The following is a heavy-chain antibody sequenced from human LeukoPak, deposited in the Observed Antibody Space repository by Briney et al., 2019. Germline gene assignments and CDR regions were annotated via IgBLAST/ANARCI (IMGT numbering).Heavy chain of an antibody. D-gene: IGHD1-20*01. CDR1: GFTFSSYA. Sequence: GGSLRLSCAASGFTFSSYAMSWVRQAPGKGLEWVSYISSSGSTIYYADSVKGRFTISRDNAKNSLYLQMNSLRAEDTAVYYCARESITGTSDYFDYWGQGTLVTVSS. V-gene: IGHV3-48*04. J-gene: IGHJ4*02. CDR2: ISSSGSTI. CDR3: ARESITGTSDYFDY.